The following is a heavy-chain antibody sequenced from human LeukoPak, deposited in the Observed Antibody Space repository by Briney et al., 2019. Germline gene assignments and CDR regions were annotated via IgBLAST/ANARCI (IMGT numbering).Heavy chain of an antibody. CDR2: ISGYNGNT. Sequence: ASVKVSCKTSGYIFTSYGISWVRQAPGQGLEWMGWISGYNGNTKNAQKLQGRVTMTTDTSTSTAYMELTSLRSDDTAVYYCARGKGGVDYWGQGTLVTVSS. D-gene: IGHD1-26*01. CDR1: GYIFTSYG. CDR3: ARGKGGVDY. V-gene: IGHV1-18*01. J-gene: IGHJ4*02.